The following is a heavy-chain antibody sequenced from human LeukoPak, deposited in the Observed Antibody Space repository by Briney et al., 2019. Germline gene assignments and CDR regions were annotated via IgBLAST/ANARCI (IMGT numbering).Heavy chain of an antibody. CDR2: IKTDGSST. CDR1: GFTFSSYW. CDR3: ARDQVVPAAIPARYYYCGMDV. J-gene: IGHJ6*02. Sequence: GGSLRLSCAASGFTFSSYWMHWVRQAPGKGLVWVSRIKTDGSSTSYADSVKGRFTISRDNAKNTLYLQMNSLRAEDTAVYYCARDQVVPAAIPARYYYCGMDVWGQGTTVTVSS. D-gene: IGHD2-2*02. V-gene: IGHV3-74*01.